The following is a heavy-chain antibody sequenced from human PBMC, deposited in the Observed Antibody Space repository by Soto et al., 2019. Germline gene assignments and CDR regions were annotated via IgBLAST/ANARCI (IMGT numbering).Heavy chain of an antibody. CDR1: GYTFTSYG. CDR2: ISAYNGNT. J-gene: IGHJ6*02. D-gene: IGHD3-3*01. V-gene: IGHV1-18*01. CDR3: AKGRVRIFGVVTDPRYYYGMDV. Sequence: ASVKVSCKASGYTFTSYGISWVRQAPGQGLEWMEWISAYNGNTNYAQKLQGRVTMTTDTSTSTAYMELRSLRSDDTAVYYCAKGRVRIFGVVTDPRYYYGMDVWGQGTTVTVSS.